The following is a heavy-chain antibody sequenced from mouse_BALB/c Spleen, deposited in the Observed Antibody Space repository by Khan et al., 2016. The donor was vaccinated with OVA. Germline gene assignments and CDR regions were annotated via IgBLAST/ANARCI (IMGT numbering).Heavy chain of an antibody. Sequence: EVELVESGGGSVKPGGSLKLSCAVSGFTFSSYAMSWVRQTPEKRLEWVASISSAGSNYYPDSVKGRFTISRDNARNILYLQMSSLRSEDMAMYYCAREAYRYDEYYFDYWGQGTTLTVSS. CDR2: ISSAGSN. J-gene: IGHJ2*01. CDR3: AREAYRYDEYYFDY. V-gene: IGHV5-6-5*01. D-gene: IGHD2-14*01. CDR1: GFTFSSYA.